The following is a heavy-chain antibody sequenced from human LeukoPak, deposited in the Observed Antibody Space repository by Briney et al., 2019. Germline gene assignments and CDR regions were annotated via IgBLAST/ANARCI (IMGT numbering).Heavy chain of an antibody. CDR2: IYHSGST. CDR3: ARGRMGRFRFDP. CDR1: GGSFSGYS. V-gene: IGHV4-30-2*01. D-gene: IGHD1-26*01. J-gene: IGHJ5*02. Sequence: PSETLSLTCAVYGGSFSGYSWSWIRQPPGKGLEWIGYIYHSGSTYYNPSLKSRVTISVDRSKNQFSLKLSSVTAADTAVYYCARGRMGRFRFDPWGQGTLVTVSS.